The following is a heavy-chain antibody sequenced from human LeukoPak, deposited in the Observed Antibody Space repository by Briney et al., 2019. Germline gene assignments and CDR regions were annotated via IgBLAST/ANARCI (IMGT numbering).Heavy chain of an antibody. CDR1: GFTFSSYA. Sequence: GGSLRLSCAASGFTFSSYAMSWVRQAPGKGLEWVSAISGSGGSTYYADSVKGRFTISRDNSKNTLYLQMNSLRAEDTAVYYCAKKWDGYGRHSSGCDYWGKGSLVTVSS. V-gene: IGHV3-23*01. CDR2: ISGSGGST. CDR3: AKKWDGYGRHSSGCDY. J-gene: IGHJ4*02. D-gene: IGHD6-19*01.